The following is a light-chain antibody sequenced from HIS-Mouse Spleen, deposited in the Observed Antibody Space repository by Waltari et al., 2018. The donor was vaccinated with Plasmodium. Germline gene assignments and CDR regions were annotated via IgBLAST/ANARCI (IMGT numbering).Light chain of an antibody. CDR1: ALPKKY. CDR2: EDS. J-gene: IGLJ3*02. CDR3: YSTDSSGNHRV. V-gene: IGLV3-10*01. Sequence: SYELTQPPSVSVSPGQTARITCSGHALPKKYAYGYQQKSGQAPVLVIYEDSKRPSGIPERFSGSSSGTMATLTISGAQVEDEADYYCYSTDSSGNHRVFGGGTKLTVL.